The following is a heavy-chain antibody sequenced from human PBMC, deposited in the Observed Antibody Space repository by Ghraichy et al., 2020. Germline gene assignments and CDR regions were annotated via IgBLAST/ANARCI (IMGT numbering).Heavy chain of an antibody. CDR1: GFTLSSFT. D-gene: IGHD3-3*01. CDR3: AREPSPVITIFGSLDY. Sequence: GESLNISCTASGFTLSSFTIHWVRQAPGKGLEWVAIISSDGFNKNYADSLKGRYTISRDNSKNTVYLQINSLRGEDTAVYYCAREPSPVITIFGSLDYWGQGTLVTVSS. J-gene: IGHJ4*02. CDR2: ISSDGFNK. V-gene: IGHV3-30-3*01.